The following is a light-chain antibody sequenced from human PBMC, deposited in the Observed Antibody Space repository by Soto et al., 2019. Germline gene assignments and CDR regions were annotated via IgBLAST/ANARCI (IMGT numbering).Light chain of an antibody. J-gene: IGLJ2*01. CDR3: AAWDDSLNGPA. Sequence: QSVLTQSPSASGTPGQRVTLSCSGGSSNIGNNKVHWDQQLPGTAPKLLIYSDDQRPSGIPDRFSGSESGTSASLAISGLQSGDEDDYYCAAWDDSLNGPAFGGGTKLTVL. V-gene: IGLV1-44*01. CDR1: SSNIGNNK. CDR2: SDD.